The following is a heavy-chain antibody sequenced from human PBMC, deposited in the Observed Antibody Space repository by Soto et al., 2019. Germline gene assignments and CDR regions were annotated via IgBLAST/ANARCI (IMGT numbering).Heavy chain of an antibody. CDR2: IDTDGGGT. V-gene: IGHV3-74*01. CDR1: GFTLGSHR. Sequence: DVQLVESGGGLVQPGGSLRVSCAASGFTLGSHRIHWVRQPPGKGLEWVSRIDTDGGGTSYADSVKGRFTISTDNAKNTVYLQMNGLRAEETAVYYCETVLALWGQVTLVTVSS. J-gene: IGHJ4*02. D-gene: IGHD2-8*01. CDR3: ETVLAL.